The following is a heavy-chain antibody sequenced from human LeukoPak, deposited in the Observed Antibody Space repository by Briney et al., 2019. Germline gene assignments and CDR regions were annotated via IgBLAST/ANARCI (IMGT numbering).Heavy chain of an antibody. CDR3: ARDRPYDY. Sequence: GGSLRLSCAASGFTFSSYSMTWVHQAPGKGLEWVSFISGSSTYINYADAVKGRFTISRDNAKNSLYLQMNSLRAEDTAVYYCARDRPYDYWGQGTLVTVSS. CDR2: ISGSSTYI. J-gene: IGHJ4*02. V-gene: IGHV3-21*01. CDR1: GFTFSSYS.